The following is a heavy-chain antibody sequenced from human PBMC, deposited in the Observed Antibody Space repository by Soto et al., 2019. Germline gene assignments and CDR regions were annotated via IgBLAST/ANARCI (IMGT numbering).Heavy chain of an antibody. CDR1: VFTFSNYA. J-gene: IGHJ6*02. Sequence: GGSLRLSCAASVFTFSNYAMSWVRQAPGKGLEWVSSISGSGGSTDYADSVKGRFTISRDNSKNTLYLQMNSLRAEDTAVYYCARRDYYYYGMDVWGQGTTVTVSS. V-gene: IGHV3-23*01. CDR2: ISGSGGST. CDR3: ARRDYYYYGMDV.